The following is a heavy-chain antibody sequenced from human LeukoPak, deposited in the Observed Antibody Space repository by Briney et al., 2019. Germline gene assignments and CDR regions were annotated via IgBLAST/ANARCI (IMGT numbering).Heavy chain of an antibody. CDR1: GFTFSGYS. D-gene: IGHD3-10*01. CDR2: ISTSTTYT. Sequence: GGSLRLSCAASGFTFSGYSMSWIRQAPGKGLEWVSHISTSTTYTIYSDPVKGRFTISRDNAERSLFLQMNSLRGEDSAVYYCARGRTYGSGSYTLFDYWGQGTLVTVSS. J-gene: IGHJ4*02. V-gene: IGHV3-11*03. CDR3: ARGRTYGSGSYTLFDY.